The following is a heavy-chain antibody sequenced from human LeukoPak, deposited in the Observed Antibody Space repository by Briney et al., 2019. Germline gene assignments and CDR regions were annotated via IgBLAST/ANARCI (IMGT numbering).Heavy chain of an antibody. J-gene: IGHJ3*02. CDR3: ARLLRYYYGSGSYYAFDI. Sequence: SETLSLTCAVHGGSFSGYYWSWIRQPPGKGLEWIGEINHSGSTNYNPSLKSRVTISVDTSKNQFSLKLSSVTAADTAVYYCARLLRYYYGSGSYYAFDIWGQGTMVTVSS. D-gene: IGHD3-10*01. CDR1: GGSFSGYY. V-gene: IGHV4-34*01. CDR2: INHSGST.